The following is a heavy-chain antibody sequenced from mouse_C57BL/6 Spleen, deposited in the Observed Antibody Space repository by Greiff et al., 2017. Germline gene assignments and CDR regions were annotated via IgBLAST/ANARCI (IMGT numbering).Heavy chain of an antibody. V-gene: IGHV1-69*01. CDR2: IDPSDSYT. D-gene: IGHD1-1*01. J-gene: IGHJ4*01. CDR3: ARSYSSMDD. Sequence: VKLQQPGAELVMPGASVKLSCKASGYTFTSYWMHWVKQRPGQGLEWIGEIDPSDSYTNYNQKFKGKSTLTVDKSSSTAYMQLSSLTSEDSAVYYCARSYSSMDDWGKGTSVTVSS. CDR1: GYTFTSYW.